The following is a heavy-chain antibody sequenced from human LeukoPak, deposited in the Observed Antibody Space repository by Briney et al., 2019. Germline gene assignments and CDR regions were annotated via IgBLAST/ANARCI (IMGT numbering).Heavy chain of an antibody. CDR3: ASSGSSGWKHRAFDI. CDR2: IYPGDSDT. Sequence: GESLKISCKGSGYSFTTKWIGWVRQMPGEGLEWMGIIYPGDSDTRYSPSFQGQVTISADKSITTAHLQWSSLKASDTAMYYCASSGSSGWKHRAFDIWGQGTMVTVSS. CDR1: GYSFTTKW. J-gene: IGHJ3*02. D-gene: IGHD6-19*01. V-gene: IGHV5-51*01.